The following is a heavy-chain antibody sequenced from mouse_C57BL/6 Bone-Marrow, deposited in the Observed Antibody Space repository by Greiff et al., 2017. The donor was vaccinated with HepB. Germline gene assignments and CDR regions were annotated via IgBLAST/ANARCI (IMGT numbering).Heavy chain of an antibody. Sequence: VKLVESGAELARPGASVKLFCKASGYTFTSYGISWVKQRTGQGLEWIGEIYPRSGNTYYNEKFKGKATLTADKSSSTAYMELRSLTSEDSAVYFCARDYYGYFDVWGTGTTVTVSS. CDR1: GYTFTSYG. J-gene: IGHJ1*03. D-gene: IGHD2-4*01. CDR2: IYPRSGNT. CDR3: ARDYYGYFDV. V-gene: IGHV1-81*01.